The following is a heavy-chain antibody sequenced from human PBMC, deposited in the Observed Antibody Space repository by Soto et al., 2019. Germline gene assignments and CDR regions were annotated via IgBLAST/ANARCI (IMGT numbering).Heavy chain of an antibody. CDR2: IYYSGST. J-gene: IGHJ4*02. D-gene: IGHD5-12*01. CDR1: GGSISSYY. V-gene: IGHV4-59*08. Sequence: QVQLQESGPGLVKPSETLSLTCTVSGGSISSYYWSWIRQPPGKGLEWIGYIYYSGSTNYNPSLKSRVTISVDTSKNQFSLKLSSVTAADTAVYYCARHPVATIIDYWGQGTLVTVSS. CDR3: ARHPVATIIDY.